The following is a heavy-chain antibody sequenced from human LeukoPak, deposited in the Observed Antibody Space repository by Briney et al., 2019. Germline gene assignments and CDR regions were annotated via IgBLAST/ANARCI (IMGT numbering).Heavy chain of an antibody. J-gene: IGHJ4*02. CDR3: ARAEIWFGEFPYFY. CDR2: INHSGST. D-gene: IGHD3-10*01. V-gene: IGHV4-34*01. CDR1: GGSFSGYY. Sequence: KPSETLSLTCAVYGGSFSGYYWSWIRQPPGKGLEWIGEINHSGSTNYNPSLKSRVTISVDTSKNQFSLKLSSVTAADTAVYYCARAEIWFGEFPYFYWGQGTLVTVSS.